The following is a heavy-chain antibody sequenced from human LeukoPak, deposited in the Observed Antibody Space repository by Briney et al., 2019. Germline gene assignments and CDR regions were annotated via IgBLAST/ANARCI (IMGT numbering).Heavy chain of an antibody. J-gene: IGHJ2*01. CDR1: GYTLTELS. Sequence: ASVKVSCKVSGYTLTELSMHWVRQAPGKGLEWMGGFDPEDGETIYAQKFQGRVTMTEDTSTDTAYMELSSLRSEDTAVYYCATVPSFSYDQSSKYGGYNWYFDPWGRGTLVTVSS. CDR2: FDPEDGET. V-gene: IGHV1-24*01. CDR3: ATVPSFSYDQSSKYGGYNWYFDP. D-gene: IGHD1-1*01.